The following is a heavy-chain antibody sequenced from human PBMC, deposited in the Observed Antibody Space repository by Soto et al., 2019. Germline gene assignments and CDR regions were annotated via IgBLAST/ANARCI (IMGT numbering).Heavy chain of an antibody. CDR1: GGTFSSYT. CDR2: IIPILGIA. J-gene: IGHJ5*02. CDR3: ARMGGYCSGGSCYSEHNWFDP. D-gene: IGHD2-15*01. V-gene: IGHV1-69*02. Sequence: QVQLVQSGAEVKKPGSSVKVSCKACGGTFSSYTISWVRQAPGQGLEWMGRIIPILGIANYAQKFQGRVTITADKSTSTAYMELSSLRSEDTAVYYCARMGGYCSGGSCYSEHNWFDPWGQGTLVTVSS.